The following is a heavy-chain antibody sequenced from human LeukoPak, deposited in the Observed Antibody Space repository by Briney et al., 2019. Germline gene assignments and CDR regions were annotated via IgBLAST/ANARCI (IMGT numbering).Heavy chain of an antibody. D-gene: IGHD5-18*01. J-gene: IGHJ4*02. CDR3: ARSDTAMVSISGY. CDR2: INPNSGGR. V-gene: IGHV1-2*02. CDR1: GYTFTCYY. Sequence: ASVMDSCKASGYTFTCYYMHWVRQAPGQGLEWRGWINPNSGGRKYAQKFQGRVSMTRDTSISAAYMELSRLRFDDTAVYYCARSDTAMVSISGYWGQGTLVTVSS.